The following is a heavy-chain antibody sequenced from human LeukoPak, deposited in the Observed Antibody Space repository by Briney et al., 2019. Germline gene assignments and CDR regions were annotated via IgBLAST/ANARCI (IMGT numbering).Heavy chain of an antibody. Sequence: ASVRVSCKASGYTFTGYYMHWVRQAPGQGLEWMGRINPNSGGTNYAQKFQGRVTMTRDTSISTAYMELSRLRSDDTAVYYCASAGWFGESDYFDYWGQRTLVTVSS. CDR2: INPNSGGT. CDR3: ASAGWFGESDYFDY. V-gene: IGHV1-2*06. D-gene: IGHD3-10*01. J-gene: IGHJ4*02. CDR1: GYTFTGYY.